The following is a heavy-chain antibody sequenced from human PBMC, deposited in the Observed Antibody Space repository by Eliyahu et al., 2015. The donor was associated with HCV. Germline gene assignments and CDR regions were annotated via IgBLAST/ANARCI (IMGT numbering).Heavy chain of an antibody. V-gene: IGHV3-30*18. CDR3: AKRYGVSMDV. CDR1: XFIFSNYH. J-gene: IGHJ6*02. Sequence: QEQLVESGGGVVQPGRSLRLSCTASXFIFSNYHLPWVRXAPGKGLEWVXLISYDGSNKFYADSVKGRFNISRDNSKNTLYLQMNGLRPEDTAVYYCAKRYGVSMDVWGQGTTVTAS. CDR2: ISYDGSNK. D-gene: IGHD2-8*01.